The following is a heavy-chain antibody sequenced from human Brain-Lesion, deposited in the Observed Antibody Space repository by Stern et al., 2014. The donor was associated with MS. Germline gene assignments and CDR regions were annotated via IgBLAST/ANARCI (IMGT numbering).Heavy chain of an antibody. CDR2: ISSSSSYI. D-gene: IGHD6-6*01. V-gene: IGHV3-21*01. Sequence: VQLVQSGGGLVKPGGSLRLSCAASGFPFSSYSMNWVRQAPGKGLEWVSSISSSSSYIYYADSVKGRFTISRDNAKNSLYLQMNSLRAEDTAVYYCARDRSIAARRWFDPWGQGTLVTVSS. CDR3: ARDRSIAARRWFDP. CDR1: GFPFSSYS. J-gene: IGHJ5*02.